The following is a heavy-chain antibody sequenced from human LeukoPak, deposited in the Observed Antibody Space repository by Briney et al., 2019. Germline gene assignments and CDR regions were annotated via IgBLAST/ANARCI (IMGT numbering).Heavy chain of an antibody. J-gene: IGHJ4*02. D-gene: IGHD3-3*01. V-gene: IGHV1-2*02. CDR3: ARVYDFWSGIRGVYYDY. CDR1: GYTFTGYY. CDR2: INPNSGGT. Sequence: ASVKVSCKASGYTFTGYYMHWVRQAPGQGLEWMGWINPNSGGTNYAQKFQGRVTMTRGTSISTAYMELSRLRSDDTAVYYCARVYDFWSGIRGVYYDYWGQGTLVTVSS.